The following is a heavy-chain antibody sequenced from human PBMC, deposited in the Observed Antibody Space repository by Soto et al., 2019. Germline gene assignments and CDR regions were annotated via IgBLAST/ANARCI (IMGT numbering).Heavy chain of an antibody. CDR3: ARRSSGWYFDY. V-gene: IGHV3-23*01. D-gene: IGHD6-19*01. J-gene: IGHJ4*02. CDR1: GFSFSSYA. CDR2: ISGNGDST. Sequence: EVQLLESGGGLVQPGGSLRLSCAASGFSFSSYAMNWVRQAPGKGLEWVSVISGNGDSTYYADSVKGRFTISRDNSKNTLYLQMISLRAEDTAVYYCARRSSGWYFDYWGQGTLVSVSS.